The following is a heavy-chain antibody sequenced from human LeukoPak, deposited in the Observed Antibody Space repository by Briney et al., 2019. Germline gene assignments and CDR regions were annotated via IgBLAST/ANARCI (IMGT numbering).Heavy chain of an antibody. Sequence: PSETLSLTCTVSGYSISSGYYWGWIRPPPGKGLEWIGSIYHSGSTYYNPSLKSRVTISVDTSKNQFSLKLSSVTAADTAVYYCARVTGYWGQGTLVTVSS. CDR3: ARVTGY. D-gene: IGHD1-14*01. CDR1: GYSISSGYY. CDR2: IYHSGST. J-gene: IGHJ4*02. V-gene: IGHV4-38-2*02.